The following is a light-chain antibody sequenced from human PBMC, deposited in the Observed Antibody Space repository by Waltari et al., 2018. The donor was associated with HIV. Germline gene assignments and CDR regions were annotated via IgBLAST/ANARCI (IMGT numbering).Light chain of an antibody. Sequence: SSELAQDPAVSVALGQTVRITCQGASVRPYYASWYQQKPGQAPVLVFYDRNNRPSGIPDRFSGSTSGDTASLTITGAQAEDEADYYCNSRDTIGHWFFGGGTKVTVL. CDR1: SVRPYY. J-gene: IGLJ3*02. CDR3: NSRDTIGHWF. CDR2: DRN. V-gene: IGLV3-19*01.